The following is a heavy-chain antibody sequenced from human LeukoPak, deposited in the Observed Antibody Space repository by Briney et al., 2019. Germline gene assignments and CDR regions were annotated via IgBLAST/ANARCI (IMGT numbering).Heavy chain of an antibody. V-gene: IGHV3-23*01. J-gene: IGHJ4*02. Sequence: GRSLRLSCEASGYTFSNYAMSWVRQAPGKGLEWVSTISGSGGSTYYADSVKGRFTISRDNSKNTLHLQMNSLRAEDTAVYYCAKSAYYDSSGFYREYYFDYWGQGTLVTVSS. CDR3: AKSAYYDSSGFYREYYFDY. CDR2: ISGSGGST. CDR1: GYTFSNYA. D-gene: IGHD3-22*01.